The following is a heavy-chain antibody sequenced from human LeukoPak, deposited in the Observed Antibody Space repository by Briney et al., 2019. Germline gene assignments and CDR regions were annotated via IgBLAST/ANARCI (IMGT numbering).Heavy chain of an antibody. Sequence: GESLRLSCAASGFTFSSYWMHWVRQAPGKGLVWVARINSDGSDTSYADSVKGRFTISRDNARNTVYLQMSCLRAEDTAVYYCARGWVPSDITLKWGQGTMVTVSS. J-gene: IGHJ3*01. V-gene: IGHV3-74*01. CDR2: INSDGSDT. CDR3: ARGWVPSDITLK. CDR1: GFTFSSYW. D-gene: IGHD3-22*01.